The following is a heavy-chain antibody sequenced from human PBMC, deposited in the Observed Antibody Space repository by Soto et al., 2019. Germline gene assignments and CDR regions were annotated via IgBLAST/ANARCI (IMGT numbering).Heavy chain of an antibody. CDR2: ISAYNGNT. Sequence: SSVKVSCKASGYTFTSYGISWVRQAPGQGLEWMGWISAYNGNTGYAQKFQGRVTMTRNTSINTAYMELSSLRSEDRAVYYCARGLVVVEMVVWGQGTTVTDSS. CDR3: ARGLVVVEMVV. J-gene: IGHJ6*02. CDR1: GYTFTSYG. D-gene: IGHD2-15*01. V-gene: IGHV1-8*02.